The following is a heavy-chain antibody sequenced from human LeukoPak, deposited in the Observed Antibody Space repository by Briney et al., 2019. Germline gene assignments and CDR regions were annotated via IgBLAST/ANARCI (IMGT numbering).Heavy chain of an antibody. CDR1: GIAFSGYA. J-gene: IGHJ5*02. D-gene: IGHD6-19*01. V-gene: IGHV3-23*01. CDR2: INGGGSGT. Sequence: GGSLRLSCSASGIAFSGYAMSWIRQAPGKGLEWVPGINGGGSGTFYAESVRGRFTISRDTSKNRLYLLMNSLRVEDTGVYYCAKEWGRSNWIAKAGTSWFDPWGQGTLVTVSS. CDR3: AKEWGRSNWIAKAGTSWFDP.